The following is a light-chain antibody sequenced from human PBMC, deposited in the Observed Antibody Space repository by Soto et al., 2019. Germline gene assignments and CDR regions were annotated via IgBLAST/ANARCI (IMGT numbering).Light chain of an antibody. CDR3: QEYLQWPPGM. CDR1: QSVSSS. Sequence: EIVLTQTPATLSLSPGERATLSCRASQSVSSSLVWYQQKPGQAPRLLIYGASTRAAGISARFSGSGSGTEFTLTISTLQSEDFAVYYCQEYLQWPPGMFGQGTKVDIK. V-gene: IGKV3-15*01. J-gene: IGKJ1*01. CDR2: GAS.